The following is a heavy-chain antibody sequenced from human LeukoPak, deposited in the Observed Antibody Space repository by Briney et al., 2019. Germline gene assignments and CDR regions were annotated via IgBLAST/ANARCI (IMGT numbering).Heavy chain of an antibody. Sequence: GASVKVSCKAPGYTFTDYYLHWVRQAPGQGLEWMGWINPNSGGTNYAQTFKGRVTMTRDTSITTAYLELSRLRSDDTAVYYCARIGYNHYFDYWGQGTLVTVSS. J-gene: IGHJ4*02. CDR3: ARIGYNHYFDY. CDR1: GYTFTDYY. CDR2: INPNSGGT. V-gene: IGHV1-2*02. D-gene: IGHD5-24*01.